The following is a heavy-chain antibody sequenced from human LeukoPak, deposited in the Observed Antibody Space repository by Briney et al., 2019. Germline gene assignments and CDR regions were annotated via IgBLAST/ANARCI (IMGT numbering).Heavy chain of an antibody. J-gene: IGHJ4*02. CDR1: GGSISSYY. V-gene: IGHV4-59*08. Sequence: SETLSLTCTVSGGSISSYYWSWIRQPPGKELEWVGYIYHSGSTKYNPSLKSRVTISVDTSKNQFSLRLNSVTAADTAVYYCARHFRGYGYAAAGIFDYWGQGTLVTVSS. CDR3: ARHFRGYGYAAAGIFDY. D-gene: IGHD5-18*01. CDR2: IYHSGST.